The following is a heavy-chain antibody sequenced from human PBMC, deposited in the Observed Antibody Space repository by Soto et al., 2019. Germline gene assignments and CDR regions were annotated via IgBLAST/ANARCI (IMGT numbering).Heavy chain of an antibody. Sequence: QVQLVQSGAEVKKPGSSVKVSCKASGGTFSSYAISWVRQAPGQGLEWMGGIIPIFGTANYAQKFQGRVTITADESTSTAYMELSSLRSEDTAVYYCAREGVGYXXXXXXXXXFQHYYYGMDVWGQGTTV. D-gene: IGHD2-15*01. J-gene: IGHJ6*02. CDR3: AREGVGYXXXXXXXXXFQHYYYGMDV. CDR1: GGTFSSYA. CDR2: IIPIFGTA. V-gene: IGHV1-69*01.